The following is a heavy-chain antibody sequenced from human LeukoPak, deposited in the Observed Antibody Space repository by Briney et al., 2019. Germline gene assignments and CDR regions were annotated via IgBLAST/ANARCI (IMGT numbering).Heavy chain of an antibody. Sequence: GGSLRLSCAASGLTFSNYWMDWVRQAPGKGLEWVANIKQDGSEKNYVDPVKGRFIISRDNAKNSLYLQMNTLRAEDTAVYYCARDTGYWGQGTLVTVSS. V-gene: IGHV3-7*03. CDR1: GLTFSNYW. D-gene: IGHD4-11*01. CDR3: ARDTGY. J-gene: IGHJ4*02. CDR2: IKQDGSEK.